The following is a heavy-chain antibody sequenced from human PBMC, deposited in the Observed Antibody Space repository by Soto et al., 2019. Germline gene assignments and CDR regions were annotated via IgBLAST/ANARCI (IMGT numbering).Heavy chain of an antibody. J-gene: IGHJ4*02. CDR3: ARPAQYPNTWYSFXY. CDR1: GYTFSHYA. Sequence: GASVKVSCKASGYTFSHYAMHWVRQAPGQRLEWMGWINAGNTNTKYSQKFQGRVTFTRDTSASTAYMELSSLTSEDTAVYYCARPAQYPNTWYSFXYWGQGTLVXVSS. V-gene: IGHV1-3*01. D-gene: IGHD6-13*01. CDR2: INAGNTNT.